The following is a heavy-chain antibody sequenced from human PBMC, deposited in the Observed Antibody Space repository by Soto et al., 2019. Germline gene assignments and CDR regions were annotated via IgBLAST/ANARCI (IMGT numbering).Heavy chain of an antibody. J-gene: IGHJ6*02. V-gene: IGHV1-69*13. CDR3: ARGLYENSGYYYGPKGYYYYGMDV. D-gene: IGHD3-22*01. CDR1: GGTFSSYA. Sequence: SVKVSCKASGGTFSSYAISWVRQAPGQGLEWMGGIIPIFGTANYAQKFQGRVTITADESTSTAYMELSNLRSEDTAGYYCARGLYENSGYYYGPKGYYYYGMDVWGQGTTVTVSS. CDR2: IIPIFGTA.